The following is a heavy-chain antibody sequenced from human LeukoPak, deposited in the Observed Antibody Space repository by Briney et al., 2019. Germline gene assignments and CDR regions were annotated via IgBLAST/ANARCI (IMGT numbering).Heavy chain of an antibody. Sequence: SETLSLTCTVSGGSISSYYWSWLRQPPGKGLEWIGYIYYSGSTNYNPSLKSRVTISVDTSKNQFSLKLSSVTAADTAVYYCARSDVLRFLEWSAFDYWGQGTLVTVSS. J-gene: IGHJ4*02. V-gene: IGHV4-59*01. D-gene: IGHD3-3*01. CDR1: GGSISSYY. CDR3: ARSDVLRFLEWSAFDY. CDR2: IYYSGST.